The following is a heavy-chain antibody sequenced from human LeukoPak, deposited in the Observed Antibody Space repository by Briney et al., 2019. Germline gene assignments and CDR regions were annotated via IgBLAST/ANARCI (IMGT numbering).Heavy chain of an antibody. CDR1: GGSLSGYY. D-gene: IGHD2-21*01. V-gene: IGHV4-39*01. CDR3: ARRCAGGDCYGAFDL. CDR2: ISYSGST. J-gene: IGHJ4*02. Sequence: PSETLSLTCAVYGGSLSGYYWGWIRQPPGKGLEWIGSISYSGSTYYNSSLKSRVTISVDMSKNQFSLKLSSVTAADTAIYYCARRCAGGDCYGAFDLWGQGTLVTVSS.